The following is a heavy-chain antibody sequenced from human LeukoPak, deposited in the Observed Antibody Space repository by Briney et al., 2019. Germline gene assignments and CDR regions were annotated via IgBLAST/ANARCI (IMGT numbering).Heavy chain of an antibody. CDR2: IIPIFGTA. D-gene: IGHD4-23*01. J-gene: IGHJ4*02. CDR1: GGXFSSYX. CDR3: ARASYGGPFDY. V-gene: IGHV1-69*01. Sequence: SXXXSXXXPGGXFSSYXISWVXXAXGXGLXWMGGIIPIFGTANHAQKFQGRVTITADESTSTAYMELSSLRSEDTAVYYCARASYGGPFDYWGQGTLVTVSS.